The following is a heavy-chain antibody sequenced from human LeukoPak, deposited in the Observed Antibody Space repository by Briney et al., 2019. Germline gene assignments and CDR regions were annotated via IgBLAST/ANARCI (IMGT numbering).Heavy chain of an antibody. J-gene: IGHJ2*01. CDR1: GYTFSNSG. CDR2: ISAYNGDT. Sequence: GASVKVSCKASGYTFSNSGISWVRQAPGQGLAWMGWISAYNGDTNYAQKFQGRVTMTTDTSTSTAYMELRSLRSDDTAVYYCARGLVEMATRYFDLWGRGTLVTVSS. V-gene: IGHV1-18*01. D-gene: IGHD5-24*01. CDR3: ARGLVEMATRYFDL.